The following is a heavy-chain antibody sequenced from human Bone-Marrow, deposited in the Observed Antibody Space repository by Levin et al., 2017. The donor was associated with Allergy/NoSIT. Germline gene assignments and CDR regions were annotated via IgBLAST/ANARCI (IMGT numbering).Heavy chain of an antibody. CDR3: ARLWSGSGWYFRL. D-gene: IGHD6-19*01. CDR1: GYSFTSYW. J-gene: IGHJ4*02. Sequence: GESLKISCKDTGYSFTSYWIGWVRQMPGKGLEWVGSIHPSDSDTRYSPSFQGQVIISADKSINTAYLPWSSLKASDTAIYYCARLWSGSGWYFRLWGQGTLVTVSS. V-gene: IGHV5-51*01. CDR2: IHPSDSDT.